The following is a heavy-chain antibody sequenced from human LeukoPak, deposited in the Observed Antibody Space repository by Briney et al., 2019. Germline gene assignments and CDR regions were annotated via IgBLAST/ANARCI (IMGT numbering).Heavy chain of an antibody. Sequence: SETLSLTCTVSGDSISSSTYYWGRIRQPPGKGLEWIGSIYYSGSTYYNPSLKSRVTISVDTSKNQFSLKLRSVSDADTAVYYCARQGDFWSGYPSDYWGQGTLVTVSS. CDR1: GDSISSSTYY. CDR2: IYYSGST. V-gene: IGHV4-39*01. CDR3: ARQGDFWSGYPSDY. D-gene: IGHD3-3*01. J-gene: IGHJ4*02.